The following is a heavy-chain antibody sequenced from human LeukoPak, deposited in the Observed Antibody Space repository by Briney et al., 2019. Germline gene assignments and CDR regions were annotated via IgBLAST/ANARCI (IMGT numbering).Heavy chain of an antibody. V-gene: IGHV3-23*01. J-gene: IGHJ4*02. CDR3: AKRGYCGGDCFDY. CDR1: GFTFSSYA. D-gene: IGHD2-21*01. Sequence: GGSLRLSCAASGFTFSSYAMSWVRQAPGKGLEWVSAISGSGGSTYYADSVRGRFTISRDNSKNTLYLQMNSLRAEDTAVYYCAKRGYCGGDCFDYWGQGALVTVSS. CDR2: ISGSGGST.